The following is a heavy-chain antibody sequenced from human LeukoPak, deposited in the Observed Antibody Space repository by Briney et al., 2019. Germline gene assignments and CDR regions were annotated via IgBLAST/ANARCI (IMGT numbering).Heavy chain of an antibody. CDR3: ARGHSGYDPFDY. D-gene: IGHD5-12*01. CDR2: TYYSGST. J-gene: IGHJ4*02. V-gene: IGHV4-59*01. CDR1: GGSISSYY. Sequence: SETLSLTCTVSGGSISSYYWSWIRQPPGKGLEWIGYTYYSGSTNYNPSLKSRVTISVDTSKNQFSLKLSSVTAADTAVYYCARGHSGYDPFDYWGQGTLVTVSS.